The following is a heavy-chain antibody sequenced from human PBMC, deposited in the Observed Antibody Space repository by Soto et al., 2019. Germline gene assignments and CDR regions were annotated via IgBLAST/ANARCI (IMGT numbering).Heavy chain of an antibody. V-gene: IGHV4-59*01. J-gene: IGHJ4*02. CDR1: GGSISSYY. CDR2: IYYSGST. CDR3: ARSWGSRYYDSSGYWGYFDY. D-gene: IGHD3-22*01. Sequence: QVQLQESGPGLVKPSETLSLTCTVSGGSISSYYWSWIRQPPGKGLEWIGYIYYSGSTNYNPSLQSRVTRSVDTSKNQFSLKLSSVTAADTAVYYCARSWGSRYYDSSGYWGYFDYWGQGTLVTVSS.